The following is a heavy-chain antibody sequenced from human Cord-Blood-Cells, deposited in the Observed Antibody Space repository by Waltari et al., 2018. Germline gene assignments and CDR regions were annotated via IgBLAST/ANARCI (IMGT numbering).Heavy chain of an antibody. V-gene: IGHV3-30-3*01. CDR3: ARGIPLDAGFDY. D-gene: IGHD2-21*01. Sequence: QVQLVESGGGVVQPGRSLRLSCAASGFTFSSYAMHWVRQAPGKGLEWVAVISYDGSNKSYADSVKGRFTISRDNSKNTLYLQMNSLRAEDTAVYYCARGIPLDAGFDYWGQGTLVTVSS. CDR2: ISYDGSNK. J-gene: IGHJ4*02. CDR1: GFTFSSYA.